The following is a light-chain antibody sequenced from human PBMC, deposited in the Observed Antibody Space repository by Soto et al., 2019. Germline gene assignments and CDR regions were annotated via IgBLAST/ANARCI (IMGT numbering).Light chain of an antibody. CDR2: AAS. Sequence: DIQMTQSPSSLSASVGDRVTITCRASQSISSYLNWYQQKPGKAPKLLIYAASSLQSGVPSRFSGSGSGTDFTLTIRSLQPEDFATYYYQQCYRSFTFGPGTKVDIK. J-gene: IGKJ3*01. CDR1: QSISSY. CDR3: QQCYRSFT. V-gene: IGKV1-39*01.